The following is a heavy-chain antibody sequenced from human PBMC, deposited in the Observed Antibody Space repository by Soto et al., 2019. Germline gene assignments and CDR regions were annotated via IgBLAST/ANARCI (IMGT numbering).Heavy chain of an antibody. CDR3: AKVLVVTATEGFDY. CDR1: GSAFASYA. D-gene: IGHD2-21*02. Sequence: GGSLRLSCVGSGSAFASYAMSWFRQGPGKGLEWVAAISGSSGRSNAGPTYYADSVKGRFTISRDNSKSTLFLQMDSLRDEDTAVYYCAKVLVVTATEGFDYWGQGTLVTVYS. J-gene: IGHJ4*02. V-gene: IGHV3-23*01. CDR2: ISGSSGRSNAGPT.